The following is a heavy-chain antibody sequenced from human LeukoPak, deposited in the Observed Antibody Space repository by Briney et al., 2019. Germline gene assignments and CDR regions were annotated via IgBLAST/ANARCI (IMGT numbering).Heavy chain of an antibody. CDR2: ISGDGGST. D-gene: IGHD3-3*01. Sequence: GGSLRLSCAASGFTFDDYAMHWVRQAPGKGLEWVSLISGDGGSTYYADSVKGRFTISRDNSKNSLYLQMNSLRTEDTALYYCAKHRDWSGYFQNWFDPWGQGTLVTVSS. J-gene: IGHJ5*02. CDR1: GFTFDDYA. CDR3: AKHRDWSGYFQNWFDP. V-gene: IGHV3-43*02.